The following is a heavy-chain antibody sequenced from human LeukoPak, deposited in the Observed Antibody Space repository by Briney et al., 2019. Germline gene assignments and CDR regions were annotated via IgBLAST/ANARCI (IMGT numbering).Heavy chain of an antibody. Sequence: PSETQSLTCTDSGGSISSYYWSWIRQPPGKGLEWIGYIYYSGSTNYNPSLKSRVTISVDTSKNQFSLKLSSVTAADTAVYYCARGGGGEMATISEFGYYYYGMDVWGQGTTVTVSS. CDR3: ARGGGGEMATISEFGYYYYGMDV. V-gene: IGHV4-59*01. CDR1: GGSISSYY. J-gene: IGHJ6*02. CDR2: IYYSGST. D-gene: IGHD5-24*01.